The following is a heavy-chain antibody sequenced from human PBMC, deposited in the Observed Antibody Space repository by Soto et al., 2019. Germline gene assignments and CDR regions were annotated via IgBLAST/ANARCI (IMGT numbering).Heavy chain of an antibody. V-gene: IGHV1-3*01. Sequence: ASVKVSCKASGYTFTSYAMHWVRQAPGQRLEWMGWINAGNGNTKYSQKFQGRVTITRDTSASTAYMELSSLRSEDTAVYYCARVVRGSYYLGMAFDYSGQAPLVTVSS. CDR2: INAGNGNT. CDR1: GYTFTSYA. J-gene: IGHJ4*02. D-gene: IGHD1-26*01. CDR3: ARVVRGSYYLGMAFDY.